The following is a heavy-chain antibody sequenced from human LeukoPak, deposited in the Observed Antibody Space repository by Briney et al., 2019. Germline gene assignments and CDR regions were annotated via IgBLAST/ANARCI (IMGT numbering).Heavy chain of an antibody. CDR1: GGSISSSNW. Sequence: SGTLSLTCAVSGGSISSSNWWSGVRQPPGKGLEWIGGIYHSGSTNYNPSLKGRVTISVDKTKTHFSLKMSSVTAAAMAVTYGEREENYYGSGSYYKQLDYWGQGTLVTVSS. CDR2: IYHSGST. V-gene: IGHV4-4*02. CDR3: EREENYYGSGSYYKQLDY. D-gene: IGHD3-10*01. J-gene: IGHJ4*02.